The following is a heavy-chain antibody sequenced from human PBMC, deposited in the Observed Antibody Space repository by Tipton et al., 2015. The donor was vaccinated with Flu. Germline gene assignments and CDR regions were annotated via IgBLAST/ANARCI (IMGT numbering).Heavy chain of an antibody. CDR2: INPNSGGT. CDR1: GGTFSSYA. CDR3: AREGYDFWSGYFLLLGY. V-gene: IGHV1-2*02. J-gene: IGHJ4*02. Sequence: QLVQSGAEVKKPGSSVKVSCKASGGTFSSYAISWVRQAPGQGLEWMGWINPNSGGTNYAQKFQGRVTMTRDTSISTAYMELSRLRSDDTAVYYCAREGYDFWSGYFLLLGYWGQGTLVTVSS. D-gene: IGHD3-3*01.